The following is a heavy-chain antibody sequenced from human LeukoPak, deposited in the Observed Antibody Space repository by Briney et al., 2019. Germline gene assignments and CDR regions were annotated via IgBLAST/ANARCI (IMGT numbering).Heavy chain of an antibody. J-gene: IGHJ4*02. CDR1: GGSFSGYY. V-gene: IGHV4-34*01. CDR2: INHSGST. D-gene: IGHD2-2*01. CDR3: ARGIVPAAPFDY. Sequence: SETLSLTCAVYGGSFSGYYWSWIRQPPGKGLEWIGEINHSGSTNYNPSLKSRVIISVDTSKNQFSLKLSSVTAADTAVYYCARGIVPAAPFDYWGQGTLVTVSS.